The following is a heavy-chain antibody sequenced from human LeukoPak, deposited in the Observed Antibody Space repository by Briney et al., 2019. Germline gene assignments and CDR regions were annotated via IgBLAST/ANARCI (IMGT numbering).Heavy chain of an antibody. J-gene: IGHJ5*02. Sequence: GGSLRLSCAASGFDLSTYAMHWVRQAPGKGLEWVANIDQDGSEKSYVDSVKGRFTISRDNAKNSLYLQMNSLRAEDTAVYYCARDRLAHNAWGQGTLVTVSS. CDR2: IDQDGSEK. V-gene: IGHV3-7*03. CDR1: GFDLSTYA. CDR3: ARDRLAHNA. D-gene: IGHD2-8*01.